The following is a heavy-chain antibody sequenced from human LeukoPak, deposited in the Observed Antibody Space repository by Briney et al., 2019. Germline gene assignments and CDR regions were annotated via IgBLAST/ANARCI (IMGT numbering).Heavy chain of an antibody. CDR3: ASGVDTAMVTWWY. CDR2: IYYSGST. V-gene: IGHV4-39*07. D-gene: IGHD5-18*01. CDR1: GGSFSSYY. Sequence: SETLSLTCAVYGGSFSSYYWGWIRQPPGKGLEWIGSIYYSGSTYYNPSLKSRVTISVDTSKNQFSLKLSSVTAADTAVYYCASGVDTAMVTWWYWGQGTLVTVSS. J-gene: IGHJ4*02.